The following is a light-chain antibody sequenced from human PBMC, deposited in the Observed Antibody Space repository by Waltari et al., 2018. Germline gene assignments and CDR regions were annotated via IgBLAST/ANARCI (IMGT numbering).Light chain of an antibody. CDR1: SSNIGGNY. V-gene: IGLV1-44*01. CDR3: ATWEDNLSGSWV. Sequence: QSVLTQPPSVSGAPGQGVAISCSGSSSNIGGNYVNWFQQLPGTAPNLLIHSEDQRPSGVPDRFAGSKSGTSASLAISGLQSEDEADYYCATWEDNLSGSWVFGGGTKLTVL. J-gene: IGLJ3*02. CDR2: SED.